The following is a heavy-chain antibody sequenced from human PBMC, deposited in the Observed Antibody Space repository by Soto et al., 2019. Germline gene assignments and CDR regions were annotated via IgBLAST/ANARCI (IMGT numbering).Heavy chain of an antibody. D-gene: IGHD2-2*01. Sequence: PGGSLRLSCAASGFTFSSYAMSWVRQAPGKGLEWVSAISGSGGSTYYADSVKGRFTISRDNSKNTLYLQMNSLRAEDTAVYYCAKDLWVISRIYCSSTSCTEKSPNDPWGQGTLVTVSS. J-gene: IGHJ5*02. CDR2: ISGSGGST. V-gene: IGHV3-23*01. CDR1: GFTFSSYA. CDR3: AKDLWVISRIYCSSTSCTEKSPNDP.